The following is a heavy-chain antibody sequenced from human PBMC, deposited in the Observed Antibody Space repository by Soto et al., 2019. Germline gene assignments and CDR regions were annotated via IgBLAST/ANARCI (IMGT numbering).Heavy chain of an antibody. J-gene: IGHJ6*02. CDR2: INPNSGGT. V-gene: IGHV1-2*04. CDR3: AREVDYYYGMDV. D-gene: IGHD5-12*01. Sequence: ASVKVSCKASGYTFTGYYMRWVRQAPGQGLEWMGWINPNSGGTNYAQKFQGWVTMTRDTSISTAYMELSRLRSDDTAVYYCAREVDYYYGMDVWGQGTTVTVSS. CDR1: GYTFTGYY.